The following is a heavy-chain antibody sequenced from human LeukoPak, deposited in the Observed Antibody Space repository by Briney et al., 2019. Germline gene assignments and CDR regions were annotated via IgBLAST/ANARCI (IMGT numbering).Heavy chain of an antibody. Sequence: GRSLRLSCAASGFTFSSYGMHWVRQAPGKGLEWVAVIWYDGSNKYYADSVKGRFTISRDNSKNTLYLQMNSLRSEDTAVYYCAALVSRHAFDIWGQGTMVTVSS. D-gene: IGHD2-21*01. CDR1: GFTFSSYG. CDR3: AALVSRHAFDI. CDR2: IWYDGSNK. V-gene: IGHV3-33*01. J-gene: IGHJ3*02.